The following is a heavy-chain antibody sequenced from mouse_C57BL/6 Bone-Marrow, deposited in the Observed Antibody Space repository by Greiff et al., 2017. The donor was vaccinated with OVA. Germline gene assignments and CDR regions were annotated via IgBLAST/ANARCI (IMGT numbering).Heavy chain of an antibody. Sequence: QVQLQQPGAELVKPGASVKMSCKASGYTFTSYWITWVKQRPGQGLEWIGDIYPGSGSTNYNEKFKSKATLTVDTSSSTAYMQLSSLTSEDSAVYYCAKKGDYYGSSSSYYAMDYWGQGTTLTVSS. J-gene: IGHJ4*01. CDR3: AKKGDYYGSSSSYYAMDY. CDR1: GYTFTSYW. CDR2: IYPGSGST. D-gene: IGHD1-1*01. V-gene: IGHV1-55*01.